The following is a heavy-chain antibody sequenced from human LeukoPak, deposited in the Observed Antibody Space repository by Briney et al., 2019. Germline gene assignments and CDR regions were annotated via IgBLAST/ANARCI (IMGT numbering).Heavy chain of an antibody. CDR3: ARGGGYSSGWYHTDY. CDR2: ISTSGTT. D-gene: IGHD6-19*01. Sequence: SETLSLTCTVSGGSISSYYWRWVRQPAGKGLEWMGRISTSGTTNYTPSLQSRVTMSVDTSKNQFSLKLSSVTAADTAVYYCARGGGYSSGWYHTDYWGQGTLVTVSS. CDR1: GGSISSYY. V-gene: IGHV4-4*07. J-gene: IGHJ4*02.